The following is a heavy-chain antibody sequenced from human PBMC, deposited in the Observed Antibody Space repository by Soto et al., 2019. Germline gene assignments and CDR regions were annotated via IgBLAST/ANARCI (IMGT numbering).Heavy chain of an antibody. CDR2: INHSGST. J-gene: IGHJ6*02. CDR1: GGSFSGYY. Sequence: KASETLSLTCAVYGGSFSGYYWSWIRQPPGKGLEWIGEINHSGSTNYNPSLKSRVTISVDTSKNQFSLKLSSVTAADTAVYYCARLSQVHYYYYYGMDVWGQGTTVTVSS. V-gene: IGHV4-34*01. CDR3: ARLSQVHYYYYYGMDV.